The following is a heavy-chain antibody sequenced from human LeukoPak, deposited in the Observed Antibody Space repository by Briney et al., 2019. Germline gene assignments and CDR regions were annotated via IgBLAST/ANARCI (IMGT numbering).Heavy chain of an antibody. CDR2: INPSGGST. D-gene: IGHD6-13*01. V-gene: IGHV1-46*01. CDR1: GYTFTSYY. Sequence: GASVKVSCKASGYTFTSYYMHWVRQAPGQGLEWMGIINPSGGSTSYAQKFQGRVTMTRDTSTSTVYMELSSLRSEDAAVYHCASSPRIAAPAAFDIWGQGTMVTVSS. J-gene: IGHJ3*02. CDR3: ASSPRIAAPAAFDI.